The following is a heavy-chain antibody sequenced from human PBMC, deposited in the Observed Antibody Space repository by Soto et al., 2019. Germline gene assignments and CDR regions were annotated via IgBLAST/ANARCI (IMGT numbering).Heavy chain of an antibody. CDR2: IYHSGST. V-gene: IGHV4-30-2*01. J-gene: IGHJ5*02. Sequence: SETLSLTCAVSGGSISSSGYSWSWIRQPPGKGLEWIGYIYHSGSTYYNPSLKSRVTISVDRSKNQFSPKLSSVTAADTAVYYCARAIRALGTFDPWGQGTLVTVSS. CDR1: GGSISSSGYS. CDR3: ARAIRALGTFDP. D-gene: IGHD2-21*01.